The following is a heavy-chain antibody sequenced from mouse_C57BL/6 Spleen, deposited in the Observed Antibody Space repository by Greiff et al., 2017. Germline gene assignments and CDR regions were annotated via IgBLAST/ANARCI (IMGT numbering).Heavy chain of an antibody. J-gene: IGHJ2*01. D-gene: IGHD3-1*01. CDR1: GYTFTSYW. Sequence: QVLLQQPGAELVRPGSSVKLSCKASGYTFTSYWMHWVKQRPIQGLEWIGTIDPSDSESTYNQKFKDKATLTVDKSSSTAYMQLSSLTSEDSAVYYCARSGRGNEDYWGQGTTLTVSS. V-gene: IGHV1-52*01. CDR2: IDPSDSES. CDR3: ARSGRGNEDY.